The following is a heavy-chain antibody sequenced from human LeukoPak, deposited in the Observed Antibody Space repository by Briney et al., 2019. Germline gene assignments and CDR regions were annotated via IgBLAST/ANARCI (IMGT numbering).Heavy chain of an antibody. CDR2: IWYDGSNK. D-gene: IGHD3-22*01. J-gene: IGHJ6*02. Sequence: GGSLRLSCAASGFTFSSYGMHWVRQAPGKGLEWVAIIWYDGSNKYYADSVKGRFTISRDNSKNTLYLQMKSLRADDTAVYYCARAPPYYYDSRGFHYERGNFYYGMDVWGQGTTVTVSS. V-gene: IGHV3-33*01. CDR3: ARAPPYYYDSRGFHYERGNFYYGMDV. CDR1: GFTFSSYG.